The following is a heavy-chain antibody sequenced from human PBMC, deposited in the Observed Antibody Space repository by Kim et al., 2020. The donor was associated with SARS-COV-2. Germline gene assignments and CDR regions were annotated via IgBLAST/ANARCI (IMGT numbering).Heavy chain of an antibody. CDR3: ARHPVSTSWGMSDS. Sequence: NPSLKSRVTISVDTSKNQFSLKLSSVTAADTAVYYCARHPVSTSWGMSDSWGQGTLVTVSS. J-gene: IGHJ4*02. D-gene: IGHD6-13*01. V-gene: IGHV4-39*01.